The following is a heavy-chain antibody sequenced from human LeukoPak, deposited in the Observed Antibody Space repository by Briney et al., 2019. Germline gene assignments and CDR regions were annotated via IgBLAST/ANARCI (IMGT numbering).Heavy chain of an antibody. CDR2: INPNSGGT. J-gene: IGHJ5*02. Sequence: ASVKVSCKASGYTFTGYYMHWLRQAPGQGLEWMGRINPNSGGTNYAQKFQGRVTMTRDTSISTAYMELSRLRSDDTAVYYCARAQYPDYYDSSGYWFFSWGQGTLVTVSS. CDR1: GYTFTGYY. CDR3: ARAQYPDYYDSSGYWFFS. V-gene: IGHV1-2*06. D-gene: IGHD3-22*01.